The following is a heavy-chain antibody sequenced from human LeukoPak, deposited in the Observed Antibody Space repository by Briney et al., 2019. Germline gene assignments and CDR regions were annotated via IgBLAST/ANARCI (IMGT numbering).Heavy chain of an antibody. CDR2: LHSGGSA. J-gene: IGHJ4*02. V-gene: IGHV3-66*01. D-gene: IGHD2-15*01. CDR3: ARDFSGYCSGGTCYFGY. CDR1: GFTVSSNY. Sequence: PGGSLRLSCTASGFTVSSNYMGWVRQAPGKGLEWVSTLHSGGSAYYADSVKGRFIVSRDDSKNTLFLQMNSLRDEDTAVYYCARDFSGYCSGGTCYFGYWGQGTLVTVSS.